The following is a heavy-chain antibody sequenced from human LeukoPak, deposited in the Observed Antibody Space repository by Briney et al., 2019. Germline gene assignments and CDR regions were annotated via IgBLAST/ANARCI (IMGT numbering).Heavy chain of an antibody. V-gene: IGHV4-38-2*01. J-gene: IGHJ4*02. Sequence: SETLSLTCAVSGYSISSGYYWGWIRQPPGKGLEWIGSIYHSGSTYCNPSLKSRVTISVDTSKNQFSLKLSSVTAADTAVYYCASRRPGYSYGWYYFDYWGQGTLLTVSS. CDR3: ASRRPGYSYGWYYFDY. D-gene: IGHD5-18*01. CDR2: IYHSGST. CDR1: GYSISSGYY.